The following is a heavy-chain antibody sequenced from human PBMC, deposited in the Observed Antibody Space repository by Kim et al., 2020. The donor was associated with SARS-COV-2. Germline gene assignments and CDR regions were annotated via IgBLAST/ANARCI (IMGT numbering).Heavy chain of an antibody. CDR1: GYTFTGYY. J-gene: IGHJ4*02. CDR3: AMDAAGVGSGYSNFDY. CDR2: INPNSGGT. V-gene: IGHV1-2*02. D-gene: IGHD3-22*01. Sequence: ASVKVSCKASGYTFTGYYMHWVRQAPGQGLEWMGWINPNSGGTNYAQKFQGRVTMTRDTSISTAYMELSRLRSDDTAVYYCAMDAAGVGSGYSNFDYWGQGTLVTVSS.